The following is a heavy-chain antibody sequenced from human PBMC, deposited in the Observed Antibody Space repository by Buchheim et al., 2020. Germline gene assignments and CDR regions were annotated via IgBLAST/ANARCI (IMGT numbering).Heavy chain of an antibody. V-gene: IGHV3-74*01. Sequence: EVQLVESGGGLVQPGGSLRPSCAASGFTFSSYWMNWVRQAPGKGRVWVSRINSDGSSSTYADSVKGRFPIPRDNAKTTLYLQMNSLRAEDTAVYYCATQIGRGRFDYWAQGTL. J-gene: IGHJ4*02. CDR1: GFTFSSYW. CDR3: ATQIGRGRFDY. CDR2: INSDGSSS. D-gene: IGHD3-10*01.